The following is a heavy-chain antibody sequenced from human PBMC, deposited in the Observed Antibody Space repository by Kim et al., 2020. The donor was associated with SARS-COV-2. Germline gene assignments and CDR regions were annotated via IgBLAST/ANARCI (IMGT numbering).Heavy chain of an antibody. J-gene: IGHJ4*02. V-gene: IGHV3-23*01. CDR3: EKDGDDWGSDFDH. Sequence: APSVKGRFTIYRDHSKTALYLQMNSRRAEDTAVYYCEKDGDDWGSDFDHWGQGILVTVSS. D-gene: IGHD3-9*01.